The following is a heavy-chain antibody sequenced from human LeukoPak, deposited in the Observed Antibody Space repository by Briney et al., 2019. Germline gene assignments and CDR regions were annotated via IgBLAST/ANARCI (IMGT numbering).Heavy chain of an antibody. CDR2: ISRDGGTA. CDR3: AREDRDRDAFDI. Sequence: GGSLRLSCAASGFAFRKYSIHWVRQAPGKGLEYVSGISRDGGTADYANSVKGRFTISRDNSKNTLYLQMGSLRAEDMAVYYCAREDRDRDAFDIWGQGTMVTVSS. J-gene: IGHJ3*02. D-gene: IGHD5-24*01. V-gene: IGHV3-64*01. CDR1: GFAFRKYS.